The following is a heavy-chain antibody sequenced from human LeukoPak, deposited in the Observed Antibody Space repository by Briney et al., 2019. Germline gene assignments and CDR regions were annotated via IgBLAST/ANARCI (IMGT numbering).Heavy chain of an antibody. Sequence: GRSLRLSCAASGFTFSSYAMHWVRQAPGKGLEWVSAISGSGGSTYYADSVKGRFTISRDNSKNTLYLQMNSLRAEDTAVYYCAKDHGGTTVTYLLGYWGQGTLVTVSS. CDR3: AKDHGGTTVTYLLGY. V-gene: IGHV3-23*01. CDR2: ISGSGGST. D-gene: IGHD4-17*01. CDR1: GFTFSSYA. J-gene: IGHJ4*02.